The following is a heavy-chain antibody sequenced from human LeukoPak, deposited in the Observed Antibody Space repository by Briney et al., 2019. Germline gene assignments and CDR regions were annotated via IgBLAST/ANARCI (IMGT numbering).Heavy chain of an antibody. V-gene: IGHV4-34*01. CDR3: ARERGSDY. D-gene: IGHD3-16*01. CDR2: INHSGST. J-gene: IGHJ4*02. CDR1: GGSFSGYY. Sequence: SETLSLACAVYGGSFSGYYWSWIRQPPGKGLEWIGEINHSGSTNYNPSLKSRVTISVDTSKNQFSLKLSSVTAADTAVYYCARERGSDYWGQGTLVTVSS.